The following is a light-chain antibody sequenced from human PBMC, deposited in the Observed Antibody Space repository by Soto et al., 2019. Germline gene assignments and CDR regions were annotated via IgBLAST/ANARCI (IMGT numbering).Light chain of an antibody. V-gene: IGLV2-14*01. CDR3: SSYTSISTRV. J-gene: IGLJ3*02. CDR2: EVS. CDR1: SSDVGSYNY. Sequence: QSALTQPASVSGSPGQSITISCTGTSSDVGSYNYVSWYQQHPGKAPKLMIYEVSNRPSGVSNRFSGSKSGNTASLTISGLQAGDEANYYCSSYTSISTRVFGGGTNLTVL.